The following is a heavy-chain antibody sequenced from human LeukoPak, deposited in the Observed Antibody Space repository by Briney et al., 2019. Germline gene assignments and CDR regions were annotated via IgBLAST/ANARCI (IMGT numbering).Heavy chain of an antibody. J-gene: IGHJ3*02. CDR3: ARERGGSGYCDI. V-gene: IGHV1-69*05. CDR1: GGTFSSYA. D-gene: IGHD3-22*01. CDR2: IIPIFGTA. Sequence: SVKVSCKASGGTFSSYAISWVRQAPGQGLEWMGRIIPIFGTANYAQKFQGRVTITTDESTSTVYMELSSLRSEDTAVYYCARERGGSGYCDIWGQGTVVTVSS.